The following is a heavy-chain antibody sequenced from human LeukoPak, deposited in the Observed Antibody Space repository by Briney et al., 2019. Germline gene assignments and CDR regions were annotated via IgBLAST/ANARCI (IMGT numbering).Heavy chain of an antibody. CDR1: GGSISSYY. D-gene: IGHD3-3*01. V-gene: IGHV4-59*08. J-gene: IGHJ5*02. Sequence: SETLSLTCTVSGGSISSYYWSWIRQPPGKGLEWIGYIYYSGSTNYNPSLKSRVTISVDTSKNQFSLKLSSVTAADTAVYYCASHTYDFWSGYYKGRKEYWFDPWGQGTLVTVSS. CDR2: IYYSGST. CDR3: ASHTYDFWSGYYKGRKEYWFDP.